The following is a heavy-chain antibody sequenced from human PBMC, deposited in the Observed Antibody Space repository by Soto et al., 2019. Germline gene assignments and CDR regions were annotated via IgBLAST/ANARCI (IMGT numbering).Heavy chain of an antibody. Sequence: GGSLRLSCAASGFTFSSYAMSWVRQAPGKGLEWVSAISGSGGSTYYADSVKGRFTISRDNSKNTLYLQMDSLRAEDTAVYYCAKASNYYYYGMDVWGQGTTVTVSS. V-gene: IGHV3-23*01. CDR2: ISGSGGST. J-gene: IGHJ6*02. CDR1: GFTFSSYA. CDR3: AKASNYYYYGMDV.